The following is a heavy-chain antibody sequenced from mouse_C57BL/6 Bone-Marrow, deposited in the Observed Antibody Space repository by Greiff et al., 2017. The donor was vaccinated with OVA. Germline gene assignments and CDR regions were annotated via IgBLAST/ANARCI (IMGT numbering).Heavy chain of an antibody. V-gene: IGHV7-1*01. J-gene: IGHJ2*01. Sequence: EVKLVDSGGGLVQSGRSLRLSCAPSGFTFSDFYMEWVRQAPGKGLEWIAASRNKANDYTTEYSASVKGRFIVSRDTSQSILYLQMNALRAEDTAIYYCARGGDRGFDYWGQGTTLTVSS. D-gene: IGHD3-2*01. CDR1: GFTFSDFY. CDR2: SRNKANDYTT. CDR3: ARGGDRGFDY.